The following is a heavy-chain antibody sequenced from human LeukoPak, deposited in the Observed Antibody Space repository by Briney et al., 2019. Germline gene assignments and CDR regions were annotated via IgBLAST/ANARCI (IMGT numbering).Heavy chain of an antibody. CDR1: GYTFTSYA. CDR3: ARVGGNYEGLIDY. CDR2: ISAYNGYT. V-gene: IGHV1-18*01. J-gene: IGHJ4*02. Sequence: ASVKVSCKASGYTFTSYAIGWVRQAPGQGLEGMGWISAYNGYTTYAQSLQGRVTLTTDTSTSTAYMELRSLRSDDTAMYYCARVGGNYEGLIDYWGQGTLVTVSS. D-gene: IGHD1-26*01.